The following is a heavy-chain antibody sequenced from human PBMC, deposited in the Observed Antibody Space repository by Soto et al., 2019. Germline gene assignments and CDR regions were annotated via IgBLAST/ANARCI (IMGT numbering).Heavy chain of an antibody. Sequence: PGGSLRLSCEASGFSFNKYGMHWVRQAPGRGPEWVAVMSYDGSETFYADSVRGRFTVSRDNSKNKLFLQMYSLTEDDTAVYHCAKDQSATATTFYNTYHARDVWGPGTTVTASS. D-gene: IGHD4-17*01. V-gene: IGHV3-30*18. CDR1: GFSFNKYG. J-gene: IGHJ6*02. CDR3: AKDQSATATTFYNTYHARDV. CDR2: MSYDGSET.